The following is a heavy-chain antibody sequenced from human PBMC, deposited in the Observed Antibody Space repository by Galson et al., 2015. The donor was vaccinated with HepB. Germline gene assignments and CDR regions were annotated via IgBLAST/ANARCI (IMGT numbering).Heavy chain of an antibody. Sequence: SCKASGGTFSSYAISWVRQAPGQGLEWMGRIIPILGIANYAQKFQGRVTITADKSTSTAYMELSSLRSEDTAVYYCAITDGYSSGYIDYWGQGTLVTVSS. V-gene: IGHV1-69*04. D-gene: IGHD6-19*01. CDR1: GGTFSSYA. CDR2: IIPILGIA. J-gene: IGHJ4*02. CDR3: AITDGYSSGYIDY.